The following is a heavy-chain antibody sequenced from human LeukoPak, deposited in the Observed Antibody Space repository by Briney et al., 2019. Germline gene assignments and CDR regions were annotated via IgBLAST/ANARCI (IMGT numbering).Heavy chain of an antibody. Sequence: PSETLSLTCTVSGGSISSSSYYWGWIRQPPGKGLEWIGSIYYSGSTYYNPSLKSRVTISVDMSKNQFSLKLSSVTAADTAVYYCARFCTNTSCRGFDYWGQGTLVTVSS. CDR3: ARFCTNTSCRGFDY. D-gene: IGHD2-2*01. CDR2: IYYSGST. V-gene: IGHV4-39*01. CDR1: GGSISSSSYY. J-gene: IGHJ4*02.